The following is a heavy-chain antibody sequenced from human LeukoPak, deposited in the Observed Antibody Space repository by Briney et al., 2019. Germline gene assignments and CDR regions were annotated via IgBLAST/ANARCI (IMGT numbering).Heavy chain of an antibody. CDR1: GFTFTTYG. V-gene: IGHV3-33*01. CDR2: IWYDGSNK. CDR3: AREGRADTGVAFDN. J-gene: IGHJ4*02. Sequence: PGRSLRLSCAASGFTFTTYGMHWVRLAPGKGLEWVAVIWYDGSNKYYADSVKGRFTISRDNSKNTLYLQMNSLRAEDTAVYYCAREGRADTGVAFDNWGQGTLVTVSS. D-gene: IGHD5-18*01.